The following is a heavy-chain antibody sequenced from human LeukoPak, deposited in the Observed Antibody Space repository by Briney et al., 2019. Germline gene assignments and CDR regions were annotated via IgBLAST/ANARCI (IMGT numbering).Heavy chain of an antibody. CDR3: ARAVPAPGTPENAFDI. Sequence: GGSLRLSCAASGFSFSGSAMHWVRQAPGEGLEWVAVISRDGTQQYYADSVKGRLTISRDNSQSTLYLHMNSLSTEDTALYYCARAVPAPGTPENAFDIWGQGTLVTVSS. CDR2: ISRDGTQQ. V-gene: IGHV3-30*04. J-gene: IGHJ3*02. CDR1: GFSFSGSA. D-gene: IGHD6-13*01.